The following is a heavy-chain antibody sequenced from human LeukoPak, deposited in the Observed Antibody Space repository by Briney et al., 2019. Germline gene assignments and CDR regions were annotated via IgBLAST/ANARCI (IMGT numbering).Heavy chain of an antibody. J-gene: IGHJ6*03. Sequence: GGSLRLSCAASGFTFTNYAMSWVRQAPGKGLKWVSTINDSGAGTYYADSVKGRSTISRDNSYNTVSLQMNSLRDEDTGVYYCAKGLRTGVGPYMGYHYYMDVWGKGATVTVSS. CDR1: GFTFTNYA. CDR2: INDSGAGT. CDR3: AKGLRTGVGPYMGYHYYMDV. D-gene: IGHD3-16*01. V-gene: IGHV3-23*01.